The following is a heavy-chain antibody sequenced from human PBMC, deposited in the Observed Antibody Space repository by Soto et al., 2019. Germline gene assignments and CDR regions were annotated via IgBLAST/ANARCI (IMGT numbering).Heavy chain of an antibody. CDR3: ARGQYSGGWSDGFDI. J-gene: IGHJ3*02. Sequence: QVQLVQSGAGVKKPGSSVKLSCKASGGTFSSYTISWVRQAPGQGLEWMGRIIPIPGIANYAQKFQGRVTLTGDKATSTGNRERSSLRSEHTAVYYCARGQYSGGWSDGFDIWGQGNTVPVSS. CDR1: GGTFSSYT. V-gene: IGHV1-69*02. CDR2: IIPIPGIA. D-gene: IGHD6-19*01.